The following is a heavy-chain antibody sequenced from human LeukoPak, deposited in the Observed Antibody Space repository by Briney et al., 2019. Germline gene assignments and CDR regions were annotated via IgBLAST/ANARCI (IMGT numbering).Heavy chain of an antibody. CDR3: AREKYYYDSSGYSYNWFDP. V-gene: IGHV4-59*01. J-gene: IGHJ5*02. Sequence: KASETLSLTCTVSGGSISRYYWSWIRRPPGKGLEWIGYIDDSGNTNYNPSLKSQVTISVDKSKNQFSLKLSFVTAADTAMYYCAREKYYYDSSGYSYNWFDPWGQGTLVTVSS. D-gene: IGHD3-22*01. CDR1: GGSISRYY. CDR2: IDDSGNT.